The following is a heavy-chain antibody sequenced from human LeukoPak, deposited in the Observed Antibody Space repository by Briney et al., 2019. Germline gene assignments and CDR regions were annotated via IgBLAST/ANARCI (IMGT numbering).Heavy chain of an antibody. CDR3: AKARGQVVAAAGKDFDY. Sequence: PGGSLRLSCAASGFTVSSNYMSWVRQAPGKGLEWVSAISGSGGSTYYADSVKGRFTISRDNSKNTLYLQMNSLRAEDTAVYYCAKARGQVVAAAGKDFDYWGQGTLVTVSS. D-gene: IGHD6-13*01. J-gene: IGHJ4*02. CDR2: ISGSGGST. V-gene: IGHV3-23*01. CDR1: GFTVSSNY.